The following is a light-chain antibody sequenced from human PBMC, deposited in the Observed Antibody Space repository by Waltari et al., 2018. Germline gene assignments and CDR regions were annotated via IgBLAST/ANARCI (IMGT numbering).Light chain of an antibody. CDR3: QQRSEWPLT. V-gene: IGKV3-11*01. CDR2: DTS. J-gene: IGKJ4*01. Sequence: EIVLTQSPATLSLSPGERATLACRASKSARSYVAWYQQKPGQAPRLRIYDTSKRATGIPVRFSGSGSGTDFTLTISSLEPEDFAVYYCQQRSEWPLTFGGGTKVEIK. CDR1: KSARSY.